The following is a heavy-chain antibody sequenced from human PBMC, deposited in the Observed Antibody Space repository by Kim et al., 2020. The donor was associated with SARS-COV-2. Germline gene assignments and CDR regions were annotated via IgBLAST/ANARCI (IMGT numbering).Heavy chain of an antibody. J-gene: IGHJ4*02. CDR2: ISAYNGNT. CDR1: GYTFTSYG. Sequence: ASVKVSCKASGYTFTSYGISWVRQAPGQGLEWMGWISAYNGNTNYAQKLQGRVTMTTDTSTSTAYMELRSLRSDDPAVYYCAREGFSFWDYGDFPASLDYWGQGTLVTVSS. CDR3: AREGFSFWDYGDFPASLDY. V-gene: IGHV1-18*01. D-gene: IGHD4-17*01.